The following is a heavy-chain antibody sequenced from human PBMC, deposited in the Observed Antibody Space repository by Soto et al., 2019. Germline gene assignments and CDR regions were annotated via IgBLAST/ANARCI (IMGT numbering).Heavy chain of an antibody. D-gene: IGHD6-19*01. CDR2: IKAYNGNT. CDR1: GYTFTSYG. J-gene: IGHJ4*02. CDR3: ARDPVAGTYFDY. V-gene: IGHV1-18*01. Sequence: QVQLVQSGAEVKKPGAPVKGSCKASGYTFTSYGISWGGQAPGQGLEWVGWIKAYNGNTNYAQKLQGRVTMTTDTSTSTAYMELRSLRSDDTAVFYCARDPVAGTYFDYWGQGTLVTVSS.